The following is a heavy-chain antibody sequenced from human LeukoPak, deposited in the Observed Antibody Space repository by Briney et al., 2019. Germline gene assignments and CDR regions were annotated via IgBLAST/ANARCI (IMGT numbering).Heavy chain of an antibody. CDR1: GGSVSISSYY. V-gene: IGHV4-39*07. CDR3: ATTEKNRYYINL. D-gene: IGHD2-21*01. Sequence: SETLSLTCTVSGGSVSISSYYWGWIRQPPGKGLEWIGTIYYSGNTYYNPSLKSRVTISVDTSRNQFSLKLSSVTAADTAVYFCATTEKNRYYINLWGPGTTVIVSS. J-gene: IGHJ6*01. CDR2: IYYSGNT.